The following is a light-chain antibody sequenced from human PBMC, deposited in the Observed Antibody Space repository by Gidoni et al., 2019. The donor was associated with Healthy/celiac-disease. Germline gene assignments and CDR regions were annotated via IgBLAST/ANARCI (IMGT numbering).Light chain of an antibody. CDR1: NSGSKS. Sequence: SSGLTQPPSGSVAGGQTASISCGGNNSGSKSVHWYQQQPGQAPVLVIFDNGDRPSGIPGRLSGSSSENTATLTISRVESVNEADYYCPVWDSVSDRCVFGPGTNVTVL. J-gene: IGLJ1*01. CDR3: PVWDSVSDRCV. V-gene: IGLV3-21*02. CDR2: DNG.